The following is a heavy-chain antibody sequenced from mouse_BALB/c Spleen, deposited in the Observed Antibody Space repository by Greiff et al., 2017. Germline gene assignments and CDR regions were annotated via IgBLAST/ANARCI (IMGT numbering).Heavy chain of an antibody. V-gene: IGHV1-7*01. CDR2: INPSTGYT. D-gene: IGHD1-1*01. J-gene: IGHJ2*01. CDR1: GYTFTSYW. CDR3: ARDYYGRDYFDY. Sequence: QVQLKQSGAELAKPGASVKMSCKASGYTFTSYWMHWVKQRPGQGLEWIGYINPSTGYTEYNQKFKDKATLTADKSSSTAYMQLSSLTSEDSAVYYCARDYYGRDYFDYWGQGTTLTVSS.